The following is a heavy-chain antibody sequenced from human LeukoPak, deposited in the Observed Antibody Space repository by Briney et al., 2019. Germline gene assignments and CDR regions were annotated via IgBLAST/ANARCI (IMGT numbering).Heavy chain of an antibody. CDR3: ARGSGPPARLGLVDY. CDR1: GYTFTSYA. Sequence: ASVKVSCKAPGYTFTSYAMHWVRQAPGQRLEWMGWINAGNGDTKYSQKFQGRVTITRDTSASTTYMELSSLRSEDTAVYYCARGSGPPARLGLVDYWGQGTLVTVSS. CDR2: INAGNGDT. V-gene: IGHV1-3*01. D-gene: IGHD3/OR15-3a*01. J-gene: IGHJ4*02.